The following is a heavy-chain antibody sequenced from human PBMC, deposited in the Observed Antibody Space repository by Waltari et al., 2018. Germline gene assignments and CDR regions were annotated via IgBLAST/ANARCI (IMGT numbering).Heavy chain of an antibody. CDR1: GFTFSSYE. Sequence: EVQLVESGGGLVQPGGSLRLSCAASGFTFSSYEMNRVRQAPGKGLEWVSYISSSGRNIYYADSVKGRIIISRDNAKNSLYLQMNSLRAEDTAVYYCARQVYTDAFDIWGQGTMVTVSS. CDR2: ISSSGRNI. V-gene: IGHV3-48*03. CDR3: ARQVYTDAFDI. J-gene: IGHJ3*02. D-gene: IGHD2-2*02.